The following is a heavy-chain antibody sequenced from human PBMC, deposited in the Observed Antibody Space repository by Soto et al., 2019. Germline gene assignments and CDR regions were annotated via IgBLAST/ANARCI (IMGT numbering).Heavy chain of an antibody. V-gene: IGHV4-59*01. J-gene: IGHJ4*02. Sequence: SETLSLTCSVSGGSISGSYWSWIRRSPGKGLEWLGYVYYTGSTNYSPSLRSRVSISVDTSKNEFSLRLSSVTAADTAVYFCARSVAVPGAHIDYWGQGTQVTVSS. CDR2: VYYTGST. CDR3: ARSVAVPGAHIDY. CDR1: GGSISGSY. D-gene: IGHD6-19*01.